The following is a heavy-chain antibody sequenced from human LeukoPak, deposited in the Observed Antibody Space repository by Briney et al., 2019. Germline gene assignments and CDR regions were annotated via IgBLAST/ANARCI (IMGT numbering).Heavy chain of an antibody. J-gene: IGHJ4*02. Sequence: SGGSLRLSCAASGFTVSSNYMSWVRQAPGTGLEWVSEIYSDGSTYYAASVKGRFSISRDKSKNTVYLQMNSLRAEDTAVYYCARVVVVAATPYYFDYWGQGTLVTVSS. CDR3: ARVVVVAATPYYFDY. CDR1: GFTVSSNY. D-gene: IGHD2-15*01. V-gene: IGHV3-53*01. CDR2: IYSDGST.